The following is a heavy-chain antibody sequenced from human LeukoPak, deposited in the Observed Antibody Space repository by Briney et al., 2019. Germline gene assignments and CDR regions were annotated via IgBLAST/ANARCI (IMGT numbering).Heavy chain of an antibody. Sequence: GRSLRLSCAASGFTFDDYAMHWVRQAPGKGLEWVSGISWNSGTVGYADSVKGRFTISRDNAKNSLYLQMNSLRAEDTAVYYCARKELLWGYYFDYWGQGTLVTVSS. J-gene: IGHJ4*02. D-gene: IGHD1-26*01. CDR1: GFTFDDYA. V-gene: IGHV3-9*01. CDR2: ISWNSGTV. CDR3: ARKELLWGYYFDY.